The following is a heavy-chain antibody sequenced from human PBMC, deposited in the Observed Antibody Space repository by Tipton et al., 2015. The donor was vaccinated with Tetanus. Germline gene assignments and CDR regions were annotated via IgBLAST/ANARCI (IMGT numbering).Heavy chain of an antibody. CDR3: GRAAGGGRRINGPAGIDY. Sequence: QSGPEVKKPGASVKVSCKASGYTLTSYHMHWVRQAPGQGLEWMGIINPIGGSTSYAQKFQGRITMTGDTSTRTVYMDLNSLRSGDRAVVSWGRAAGGGRRINGPAGIDYWGQGTLVTVSS. V-gene: IGHV1-46*01. D-gene: IGHD1-20*01. J-gene: IGHJ4*02. CDR2: INPIGGST. CDR1: GYTLTSYH.